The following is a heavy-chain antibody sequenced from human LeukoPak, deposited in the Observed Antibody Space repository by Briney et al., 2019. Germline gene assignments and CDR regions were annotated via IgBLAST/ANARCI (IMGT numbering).Heavy chain of an antibody. V-gene: IGHV4-39*01. CDR3: VRLTRDFHY. Sequence: PSETLSLTCTVSGGSISSSAYYWGWIRQPPGKGLEWIGNIYYSGSTYYNPSLKSRVTISVDTSKNQFSLRLSSVTAADTAVYYCVRLTRDFHYWGQGTLVNVSS. CDR2: IYYSGST. CDR1: GGSISSSAYY. J-gene: IGHJ4*02.